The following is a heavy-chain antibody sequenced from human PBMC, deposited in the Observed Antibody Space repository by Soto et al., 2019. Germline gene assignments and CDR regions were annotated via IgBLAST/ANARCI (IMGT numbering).Heavy chain of an antibody. J-gene: IGHJ4*02. CDR2: IIPIFGTA. D-gene: IGHD3-10*01. CDR1: GGTFSSYA. CDR3: ARAINSRFGEFLN. V-gene: IGHV1-69*13. Sequence: GASVKVSCKASGGTFSSYAISWVRQAPGQGLEWMGGIIPIFGTANYAQKFQGRVTITADESTSTAYMELSSLRSEDTAVYYCARAINSRFGEFLNWGQGTLVTVSS.